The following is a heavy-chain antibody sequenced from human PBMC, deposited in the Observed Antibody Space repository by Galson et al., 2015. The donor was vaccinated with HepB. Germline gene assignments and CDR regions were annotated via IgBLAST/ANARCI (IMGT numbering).Heavy chain of an antibody. CDR3: ALTTVVTRAELGDY. Sequence: SETLSLTCAVYGGSFSGYYWSWIRQPPGKGLEWIGEISHSGSTNYNPSLKSRVTISVDTPKNQFSLKLSSVTAADTAVYYCALTTVVTRAELGDYWGQGTLVTVSS. CDR2: ISHSGST. D-gene: IGHD4-23*01. J-gene: IGHJ4*02. V-gene: IGHV4-34*01. CDR1: GGSFSGYY.